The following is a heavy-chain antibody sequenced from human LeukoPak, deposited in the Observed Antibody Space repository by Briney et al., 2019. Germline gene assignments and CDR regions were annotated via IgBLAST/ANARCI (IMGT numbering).Heavy chain of an antibody. CDR2: MKYDGSEK. Sequence: GWSRRLSCAASGFTFSSDWMSGVRQAPGKGLEWVANMKYDGSEKYYVDSVKGRFTISRDNAKNSLYLQMNSLRAEDTAVYYCARDIEAAGLFLDYWGQGTLVTVSS. D-gene: IGHD6-13*01. CDR1: GFTFSSDW. V-gene: IGHV3-7*01. CDR3: ARDIEAAGLFLDY. J-gene: IGHJ4*02.